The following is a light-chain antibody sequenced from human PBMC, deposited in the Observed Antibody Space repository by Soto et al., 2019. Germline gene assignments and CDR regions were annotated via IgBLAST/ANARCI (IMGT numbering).Light chain of an antibody. CDR3: YSFAGSTTFSYV. V-gene: IGLV2-23*03. CDR1: SSDVVTYNL. J-gene: IGLJ1*01. Sequence: QSVLTQPASVSGSPGQSISISCTGTSSDVVTYNLVSWYQQHPGKAPTVLIYEGTNRPSGVSNRFSGSKSGNTASLTISGLQTEDEADYYCYSFAGSTTFSYVFGPGTKVTVL. CDR2: EGT.